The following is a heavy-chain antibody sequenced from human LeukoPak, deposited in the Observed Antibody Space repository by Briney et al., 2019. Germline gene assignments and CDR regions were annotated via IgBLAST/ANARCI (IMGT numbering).Heavy chain of an antibody. J-gene: IGHJ4*02. D-gene: IGHD6-13*01. V-gene: IGHV3-23*01. CDR3: AKDPLSSIAAAGTGGGSY. CDR1: GFTFSSYA. CDR2: ISGSGGST. Sequence: PGGSLRLSCAASGFTFSSYAMSWVRQAPGKGLEWVSAISGSGGSTYYADSVKGRFTISRDNSKNTLYLQMNSLRAEDTAVYYCAKDPLSSIAAAGTGGGSYWGQGTLVTVSS.